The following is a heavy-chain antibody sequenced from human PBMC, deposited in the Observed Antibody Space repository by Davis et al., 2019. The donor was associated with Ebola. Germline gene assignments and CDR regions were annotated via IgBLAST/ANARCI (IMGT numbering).Heavy chain of an antibody. CDR1: GASVSSGNW. D-gene: IGHD6-6*01. Sequence: PSETLSLTCTVSGASVSSGNWWNWVRQSQGKGLEWIGYIYHSGNTFYNPSLRSRVTISVDRSKNQFSLEVTSVTAADTAVYYCARDRGITTRTGRDSYYGMDVWGQGTTVTVSS. CDR3: ARDRGITTRTGRDSYYGMDV. V-gene: IGHV4-4*02. CDR2: IYHSGNT. J-gene: IGHJ6*02.